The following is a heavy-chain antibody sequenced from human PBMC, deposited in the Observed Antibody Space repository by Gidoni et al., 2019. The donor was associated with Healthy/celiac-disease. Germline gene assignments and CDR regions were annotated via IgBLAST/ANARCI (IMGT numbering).Heavy chain of an antibody. CDR2: INPNSGGT. Sequence: QVQLVQSGAEVQKPGASVKVSCTASGYTFTGYYMHWVRQAPGQGLEWMGWINPNSGGTNYAQKFQGRVTMTRDTSISTAYMELSRLRSDDTAVYYCARGDDFWSGSYYGMDVWGQGTTVTVSS. V-gene: IGHV1-2*02. J-gene: IGHJ6*02. CDR3: ARGDDFWSGSYYGMDV. D-gene: IGHD3-3*01. CDR1: GYTFTGYY.